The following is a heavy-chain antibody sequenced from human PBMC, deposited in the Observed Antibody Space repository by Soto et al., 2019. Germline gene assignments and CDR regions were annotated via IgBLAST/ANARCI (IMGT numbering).Heavy chain of an antibody. CDR1: GFPLSNAGLG. J-gene: IGHJ5*02. CDR2: IFSNDEK. V-gene: IGHV2-26*01. D-gene: IGHD6-13*01. CDR3: ASTYSTSWYWFDP. Sequence: QVTVKESGPVLVKPTETLTLTCTVSGFPLSNAGLGVSWIRQPPGKALEWLAHIFSNDEKSYSTSLKSRLPISKDTSKIQVVLTMTIIDPVDTATYYCASTYSTSWYWFDPWGQGTLVTVSS.